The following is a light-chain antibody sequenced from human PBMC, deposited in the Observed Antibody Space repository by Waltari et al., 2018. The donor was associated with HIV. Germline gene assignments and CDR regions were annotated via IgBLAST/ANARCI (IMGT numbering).Light chain of an antibody. CDR3: SSYSARGFVV. V-gene: IGLV2-14*01. CDR1: TSDISDFNF. CDR2: EVY. Sequence: HSALTQPASVSGSPGQSLPISCTGPTSDISDFNFVSWYQQSPGRAPQLIIFEVYSRPSGISDRFSGSKSGVTASLTISALRAEDEADYFCSSYSARGFVVFGGGTKVTVL. J-gene: IGLJ3*02.